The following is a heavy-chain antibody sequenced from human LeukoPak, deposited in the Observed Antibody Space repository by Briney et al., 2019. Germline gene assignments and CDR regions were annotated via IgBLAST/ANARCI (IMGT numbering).Heavy chain of an antibody. Sequence: GSLRLSCAASGFTVSSNYMSWVRQAPGKGLEWVSVIYSGGSTYYADSVKGRFTISRDNSKNTLYLQMNSLRAEDTAVYYCARGLTSDSSGYSDAFDIWGQGTMVTVSS. CDR3: ARGLTSDSSGYSDAFDI. CDR2: IYSGGST. V-gene: IGHV3-66*01. J-gene: IGHJ3*02. CDR1: GFTVSSNY. D-gene: IGHD3-22*01.